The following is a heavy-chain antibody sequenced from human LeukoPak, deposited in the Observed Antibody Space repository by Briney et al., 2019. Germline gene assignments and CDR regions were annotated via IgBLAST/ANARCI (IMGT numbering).Heavy chain of an antibody. CDR2: INSDGSST. Sequence: PGGSLRLSCAASGFTFSSYWMHWVRQAPGKGLVWVSRINSDGSSTSYADSVKGRFTISRDNAKNSLYLQMNSLRAEDTAVYYCARDDITMIVVAFDYWGQGTLVTVSS. CDR1: GFTFSSYW. CDR3: ARDDITMIVVAFDY. J-gene: IGHJ4*02. D-gene: IGHD3-22*01. V-gene: IGHV3-74*01.